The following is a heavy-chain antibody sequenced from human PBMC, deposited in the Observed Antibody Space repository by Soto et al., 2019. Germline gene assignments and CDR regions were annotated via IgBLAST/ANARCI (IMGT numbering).Heavy chain of an antibody. J-gene: IGHJ6*02. V-gene: IGHV1-69*13. CDR1: GGTFSSYA. CDR2: IIPIFGTA. D-gene: IGHD3-3*01. Sequence: SVKVSCKASGGTFSSYAISWVRQAPGQGLEWMGGIIPIFGTANYAQKFQGRVTITADESTSTAYMELSSLRSEDTAVYYCARDPRGIPDFCSGSYGMDVWGQGTTVTVSS. CDR3: ARDPRGIPDFCSGSYGMDV.